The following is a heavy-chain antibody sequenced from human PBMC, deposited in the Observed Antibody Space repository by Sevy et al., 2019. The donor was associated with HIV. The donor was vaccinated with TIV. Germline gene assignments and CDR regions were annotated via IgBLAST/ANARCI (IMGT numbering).Heavy chain of an antibody. CDR2: ISAYNGHT. D-gene: IGHD6-19*01. J-gene: IGHJ6*02. V-gene: IGHV1-18*01. CDR3: ARLEASGSGWYGNGMDV. CDR1: GYPFSTYA. Sequence: ASVKVSCKASGYPFSTYAISWVRQAPGQELEYIGWISAYNGHTNYAQSLQDRVTMTTDTSTSTAYMELRSLRSDDTAVYYCARLEASGSGWYGNGMDVWGQGTTVTVSS.